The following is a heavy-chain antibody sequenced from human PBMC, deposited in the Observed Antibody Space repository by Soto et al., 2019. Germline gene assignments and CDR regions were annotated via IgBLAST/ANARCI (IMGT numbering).Heavy chain of an antibody. CDR1: GGSIISGGYY. Sequence: SETLSLTCTVSGGSIISGGYYWGWIRQPPGKGLEWIGSIDYSGSTYHNPSLKSRVTMSVDTSKNQFSLKLSSVTAVDTAVYYCARHLRSTTTPPRVWFDTWGLGTLVTVSS. J-gene: IGHJ5*02. CDR3: ARHLRSTTTPPRVWFDT. D-gene: IGHD1-1*01. V-gene: IGHV4-39*01. CDR2: IDYSGST.